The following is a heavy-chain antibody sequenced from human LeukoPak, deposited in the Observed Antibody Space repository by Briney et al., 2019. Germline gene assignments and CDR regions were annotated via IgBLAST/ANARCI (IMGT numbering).Heavy chain of an antibody. V-gene: IGHV3-13*01. CDR1: GFTFSSYD. Sequence: GGSLRLSCAASGFTFSSYDMHWVRHATGKGLEWVSAIGTAGDTYYPGSVKGRFTISRENAKNSLYLQMNSLRAGDTAVYYCARAGSAYGMDVWGQGTTVTVSS. J-gene: IGHJ6*02. D-gene: IGHD1-26*01. CDR3: ARAGSAYGMDV. CDR2: IGTAGDT.